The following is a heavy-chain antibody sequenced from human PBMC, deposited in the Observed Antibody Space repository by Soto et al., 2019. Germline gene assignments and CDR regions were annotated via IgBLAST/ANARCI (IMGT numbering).Heavy chain of an antibody. CDR1: GDSVSSNSAA. Sequence: SQTLSLTCAISGDSVSSNSAAWNWIRQSPSRGLEWLGRTYYRSKWYNDYAVSVKSRITINPDTSKNQFSLQLNSVTPEDTAVYYCARVRGRQYSSGWRHDYYYYGMDVWGQGPTVTVSS. V-gene: IGHV6-1*01. CDR3: ARVRGRQYSSGWRHDYYYYGMDV. J-gene: IGHJ6*02. CDR2: TYYRSKWYN. D-gene: IGHD6-19*01.